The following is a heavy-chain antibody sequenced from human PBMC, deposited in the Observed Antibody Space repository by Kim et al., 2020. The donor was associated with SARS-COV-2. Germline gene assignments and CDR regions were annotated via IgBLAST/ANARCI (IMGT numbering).Heavy chain of an antibody. CDR2: VSHRGRT. D-gene: IGHD3-22*01. CDR1: GGSLSGYY. J-gene: IGHJ4*02. CDR3: ARGNIDDSTGYYATPQSDF. Sequence: SETLSLTCGIYGGSLSGYYWSWIRQPPGKGLEWIGEVSHRGRTNYNPSLKSRVTMSSDTSKNLFSLNLTSVTAADTAVYYCARGNIDDSTGYYATPQSDFWGQGALVTVSS. V-gene: IGHV4-34*01.